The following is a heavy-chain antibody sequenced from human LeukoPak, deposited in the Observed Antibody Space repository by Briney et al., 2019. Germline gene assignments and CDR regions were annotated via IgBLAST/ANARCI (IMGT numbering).Heavy chain of an antibody. CDR3: ASSISSIDYGMDV. D-gene: IGHD3-3*01. CDR1: GGSISSYY. Sequence: KPSETLSLTCTVSGGSISSYYWSWIRQPPGKGLEWIGYIYYSGSTNYNPSLKSRVTISVDTSKNQFSLKLSSVTAADTAVYYCASSISSIDYGMDVWGQGTTVTVSS. CDR2: IYYSGST. J-gene: IGHJ6*02. V-gene: IGHV4-59*01.